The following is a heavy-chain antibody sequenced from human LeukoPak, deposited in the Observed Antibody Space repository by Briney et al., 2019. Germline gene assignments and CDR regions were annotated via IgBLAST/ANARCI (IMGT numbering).Heavy chain of an antibody. CDR2: IYSGGAT. J-gene: IGHJ4*01. D-gene: IGHD1-26*01. CDR3: ARGLVGAYFDY. CDR1: GFTVSSNY. Sequence: GGSLRLSCAASGFTVSSNYMNWVRQAPGKGLEWVSVIYSGGATYYADSVKGRFTISRDNSKNTLYLQMNSLRAEDTAVYYCARGLVGAYFDYWGQGTLVTVSS. V-gene: IGHV3-53*01.